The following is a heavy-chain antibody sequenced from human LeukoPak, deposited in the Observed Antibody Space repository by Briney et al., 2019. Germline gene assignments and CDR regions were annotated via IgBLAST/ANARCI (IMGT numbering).Heavy chain of an antibody. D-gene: IGHD6-19*01. CDR2: VYYSGNT. Sequence: SETLSLTCAVYGGSFSGYYWGWIRQPPGKGLEWVGSVYYSGNTFYSPSLKSRVTISVDTSKNHFPLRLISVTAADTAVYYCARHEHKAVAGDTWGQGTLVTVSS. V-gene: IGHV4-39*01. CDR3: ARHEHKAVAGDT. CDR1: GGSFSGYY. J-gene: IGHJ5*02.